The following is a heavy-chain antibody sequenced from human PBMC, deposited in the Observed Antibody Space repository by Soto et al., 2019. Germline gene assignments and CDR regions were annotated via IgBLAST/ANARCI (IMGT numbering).Heavy chain of an antibody. D-gene: IGHD6-6*01. CDR3: ARDLVPLSSSSFFFFHYYGMDV. Sequence: PSETLSLTCTVSGGSISSGDYYWSWIRQPPGKGLEWIGYIYYSGSTYYNPSLKSRVTISVDTSKNQFSLKLSSVTAADTAVYYCARDLVPLSSSSFFFFHYYGMDVWDQGTTVTVSS. CDR1: GGSISSGDYY. J-gene: IGHJ6*02. CDR2: IYYSGST. V-gene: IGHV4-30-4*01.